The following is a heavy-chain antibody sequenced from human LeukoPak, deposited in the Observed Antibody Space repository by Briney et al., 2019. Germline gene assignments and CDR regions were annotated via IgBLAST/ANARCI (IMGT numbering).Heavy chain of an antibody. Sequence: SETLSLTCTVSGGSISSSSYYWGWIRQPPGKGLEWIGSIYYSGSTYYNPSLKSRVTISVDTSKNQFSLRLSSVTSADTAVYYCARVDVAVVPSTTFDSWGQGTLVTVSS. CDR1: GGSISSSSYY. V-gene: IGHV4-39*01. CDR3: ARVDVAVVPSTTFDS. D-gene: IGHD2-2*01. J-gene: IGHJ4*02. CDR2: IYYSGST.